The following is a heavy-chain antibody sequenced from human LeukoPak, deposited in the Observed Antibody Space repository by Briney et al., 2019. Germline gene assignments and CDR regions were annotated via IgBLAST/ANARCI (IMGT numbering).Heavy chain of an antibody. J-gene: IGHJ4*02. CDR2: IDQSGTT. CDR3: TRDPHYYFGYGYFAP. V-gene: IGHV4-34*01. CDR1: GGSFSGYY. Sequence: PSETLSLTCVVYGGSFSGYYWSWIRQPPGKGLEWIGEIDQSGTTNYNPSLKSRVTISVDTSKKQFSLTLTSMTAADTAVYYCTRDPHYYFGYGYFAPWGQGTLVTVSS. D-gene: IGHD3-10*01.